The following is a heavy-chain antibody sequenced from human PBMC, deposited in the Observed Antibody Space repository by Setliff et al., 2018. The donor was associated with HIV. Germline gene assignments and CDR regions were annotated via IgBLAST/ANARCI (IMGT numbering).Heavy chain of an antibody. J-gene: IGHJ2*01. CDR2: MNPNSGNT. Sequence: VASVKVSCKASGYTFTSYDINWVRQATGQGLEWMGWMNPNSGNTGYAQKFQGRVTITRNTSISTAYMELSSLRSEDTAVYYCARESEVGAGWCFDLWGRGTLVTVSS. CDR3: ARESEVGAGWCFDL. CDR1: GYTFTSYD. V-gene: IGHV1-8*03. D-gene: IGHD1-26*01.